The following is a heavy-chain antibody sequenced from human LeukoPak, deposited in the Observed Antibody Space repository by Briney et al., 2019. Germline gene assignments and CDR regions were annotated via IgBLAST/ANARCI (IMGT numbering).Heavy chain of an antibody. V-gene: IGHV1-2*02. CDR3: ARDEMDDILTGYYCY. J-gene: IGHJ4*02. D-gene: IGHD3-9*01. CDR2: NNPNSGGT. Sequence: ASVKVSCKASGYTFTVYYMHWVRQAPGQGLEWMGWNNPNSGGTNYAQKFQGRVTMTRDTSISTAYMELSRLRSDDTAVYYCARDEMDDILTGYYCYWGQGTLVTVSS. CDR1: GYTFTVYY.